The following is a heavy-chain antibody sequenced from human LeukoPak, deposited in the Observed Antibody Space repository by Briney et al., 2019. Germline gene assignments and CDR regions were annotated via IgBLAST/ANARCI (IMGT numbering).Heavy chain of an antibody. J-gene: IGHJ6*03. CDR1: GYTFTSYG. CDR3: ARSGSGSYFRYYYMDV. D-gene: IGHD1-26*01. Sequence: ASVKVSCKASGYTFTSYGISWVRQAPGQGLEWMGWISAYNGNTNYAQKLQGRATMTTDTSTSTAYMELRSLRSDDTAVYYCARSGSGSYFRYYYMDVWGKGTTVTVSS. CDR2: ISAYNGNT. V-gene: IGHV1-18*01.